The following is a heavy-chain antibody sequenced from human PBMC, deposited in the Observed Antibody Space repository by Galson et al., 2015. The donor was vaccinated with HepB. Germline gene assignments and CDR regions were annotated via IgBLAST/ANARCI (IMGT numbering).Heavy chain of an antibody. CDR2: IKQDGSEK. J-gene: IGHJ3*02. D-gene: IGHD2-21*02. Sequence: SLRLSCAASGFIFSTYWMTWVRQPPGTGLEWVATIKQDGSEKYYVDSVTGRFTISRDNAKNSLYLQMNSLRADDTAVYYCARDVGGDWSFGAFDIWGQGTMVTVSS. V-gene: IGHV3-7*03. CDR1: GFIFSTYW. CDR3: ARDVGGDWSFGAFDI.